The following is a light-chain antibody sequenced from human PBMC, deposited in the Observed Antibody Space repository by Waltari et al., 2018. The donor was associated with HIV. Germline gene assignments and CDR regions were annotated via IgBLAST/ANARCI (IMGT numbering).Light chain of an antibody. J-gene: IGKJ4*01. CDR3: QQRSGWLLT. V-gene: IGKV3-11*01. Sequence: EIVLTQSPATLSLSPGERATLSCRASQSVDNYLDWFQQKPGQAPRLLIYDASNRATGIPARFSGSGSGTDFTLTISSLEPEDFAVYYCQQRSGWLLTFGGGTKVEIK. CDR1: QSVDNY. CDR2: DAS.